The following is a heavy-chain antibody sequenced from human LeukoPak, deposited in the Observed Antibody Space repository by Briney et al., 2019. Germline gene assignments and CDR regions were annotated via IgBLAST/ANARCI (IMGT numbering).Heavy chain of an antibody. Sequence: GGSLRLSCAASGFTFDDYAMHWVRQAPGKGLEWVSGISWSSGSIGYADSVKGRFTISRDNAKNSLYLQMNSLRAEDTALYYCAKDKRTSSSSFDYWGQGTLVTVSS. CDR2: ISWSSGSI. CDR3: AKDKRTSSSSFDY. V-gene: IGHV3-9*01. D-gene: IGHD6-13*01. CDR1: GFTFDDYA. J-gene: IGHJ4*02.